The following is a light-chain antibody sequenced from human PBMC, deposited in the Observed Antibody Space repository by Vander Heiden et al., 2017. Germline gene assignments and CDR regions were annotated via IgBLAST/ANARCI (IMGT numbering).Light chain of an antibody. CDR2: EGS. Sequence: QSALTQPASVSGSPGQSITISCTGTSSDVGSYNLVSWYHQHPGKAPKLMIYEGSKRPSGVSNRFSGSKSGNTASLTISGLQAEDEADYYCCSYATSSTYVFGTGTKVTVL. V-gene: IGLV2-23*01. CDR3: CSYATSSTYV. J-gene: IGLJ1*01. CDR1: SSDVGSYNL.